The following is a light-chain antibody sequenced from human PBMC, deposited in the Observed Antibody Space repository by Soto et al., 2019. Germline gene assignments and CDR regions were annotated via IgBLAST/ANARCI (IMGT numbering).Light chain of an antibody. J-gene: IGKJ3*01. CDR3: QQYGRSPGLVT. V-gene: IGKV3-20*01. CDR2: DAS. CDR1: QSVSNTY. Sequence: EIVLTQSPGTLSLSPGERATLSCRASQSVSNTYLAWYQQKPGHAPRLLIYDASSRATGIPDRFSGSGSGTDFTLTISRLEPEDFAVYYCQQYGRSPGLVTFGPGTKVDIK.